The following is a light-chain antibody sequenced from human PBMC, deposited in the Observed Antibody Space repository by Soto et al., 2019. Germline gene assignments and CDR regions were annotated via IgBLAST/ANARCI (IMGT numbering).Light chain of an antibody. J-gene: IGLJ1*01. V-gene: IGLV1-51*01. Sequence: QSVMTQPPSVSAAPGQKVTISCSGSSSNIGGNSVSWYQQLPGTAPKLLIYDDNKRPSGIPDRFSGSKSGTSATLGITGFQTGDEADYYCGAWDGGLSAFVFGTGTKLTVL. CDR2: DDN. CDR3: GAWDGGLSAFV. CDR1: SSNIGGNS.